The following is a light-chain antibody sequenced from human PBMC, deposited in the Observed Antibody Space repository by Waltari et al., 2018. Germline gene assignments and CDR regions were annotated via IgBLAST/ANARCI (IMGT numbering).Light chain of an antibody. V-gene: IGKV4-1*01. Sequence: DIVMTQSPDSLAVSLGERATINCTSSQRVLYSSNNKTYLAWYQQKPGQPPKLLIYWASTRESGVPDRFSGSGSGTDFTLSISSLQAEDVAVYYCQQYYTSPYTFGQGTKLEIK. CDR3: QQYYTSPYT. CDR2: WAS. J-gene: IGKJ2*01. CDR1: QRVLYSSNNKTY.